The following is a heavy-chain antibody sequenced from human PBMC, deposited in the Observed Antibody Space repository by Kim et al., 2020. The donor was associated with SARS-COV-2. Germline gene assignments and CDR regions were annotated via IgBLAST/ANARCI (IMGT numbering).Heavy chain of an antibody. Sequence: GGSLRLSCTASGFTFGDYAMSWVRQAPGKGLEWVGFIRSKAYGGTTEYAASVKGRFTISRDDSKSIAYLQMNSLKTEDTAVYYCTRDQEYYYDSSGYYYEPWREGALDYWGQGTLVTVSS. V-gene: IGHV3-49*04. CDR1: GFTFGDYA. D-gene: IGHD3-22*01. CDR3: TRDQEYYYDSSGYYYEPWREGALDY. CDR2: IRSKAYGGTT. J-gene: IGHJ4*02.